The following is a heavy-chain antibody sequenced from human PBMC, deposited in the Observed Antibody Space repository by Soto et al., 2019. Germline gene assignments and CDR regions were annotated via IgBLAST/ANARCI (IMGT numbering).Heavy chain of an antibody. V-gene: IGHV1-58*01. Sequence: ASVKVSCKASGFTFTSSAVQWVRQARGQRLEWIGWIVVGSGNTNYAQKFQERVTITRDMSTSTAYMELSSLRSEDTAVYYRAAERNYDSSGYYEGNWFDPWGQGTLVTVSS. CDR2: IVVGSGNT. CDR1: GFTFTSSA. J-gene: IGHJ5*02. CDR3: AAERNYDSSGYYEGNWFDP. D-gene: IGHD3-22*01.